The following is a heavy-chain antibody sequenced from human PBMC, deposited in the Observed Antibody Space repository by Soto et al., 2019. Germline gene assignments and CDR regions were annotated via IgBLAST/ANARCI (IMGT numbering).Heavy chain of an antibody. CDR2: FDPEDGET. J-gene: IGHJ3*02. Sequence: GASVKVSCKVSGYTLTELSMHWVRQAPGKGLEWVGGFDPEDGETIYAQKFQGRVTMTEDTSTDTAYMELSSLRSEDTAVYYCATPRYCSSTSCYNAFDIWGQGTMVTVSS. CDR3: ATPRYCSSTSCYNAFDI. CDR1: GYTLTELS. V-gene: IGHV1-24*01. D-gene: IGHD2-2*02.